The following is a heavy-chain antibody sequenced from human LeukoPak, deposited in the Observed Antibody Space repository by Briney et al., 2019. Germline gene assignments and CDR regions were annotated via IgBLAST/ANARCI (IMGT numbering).Heavy chain of an antibody. V-gene: IGHV3-7*01. CDR1: GFTFSHYY. Sequence: PGGSLRLSCAASGFTFSHYYMSWVRQAPGKGLEWLANIKEDGSKKYYVDSVKGRFTISRDNAKNSLFLQMNSLRNEDTAVYYCVRDAVTAYWGQGTLVTVSS. J-gene: IGHJ4*02. CDR3: VRDAVTAY. CDR2: IKEDGSKK. D-gene: IGHD2-21*02.